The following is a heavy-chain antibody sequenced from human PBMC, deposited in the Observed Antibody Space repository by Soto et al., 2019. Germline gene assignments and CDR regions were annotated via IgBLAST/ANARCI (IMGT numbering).Heavy chain of an antibody. Sequence: QLQLQESGPGLVKPSETLSLTCTVSGDSISSSSYYWGWIRQPPGKGLEYIRTIYYTGSTYYNPSLKSRVTISVDTSKNQFSLKLSSVTAADTAVYYCATLVVGRVDLWGQGTMVTVSS. J-gene: IGHJ3*01. CDR1: GDSISSSSYY. V-gene: IGHV4-39*01. D-gene: IGHD2-15*01. CDR2: IYYTGST. CDR3: ATLVVGRVDL.